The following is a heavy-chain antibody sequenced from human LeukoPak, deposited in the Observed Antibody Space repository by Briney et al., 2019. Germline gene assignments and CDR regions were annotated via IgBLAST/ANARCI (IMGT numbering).Heavy chain of an antibody. CDR2: MNPKSGSA. CDR1: GYTFTSFD. CDR3: ARADYEGNNWRDDAFDI. Sequence: GASVKVSCKASGYTFTSFDINWVRQATGQRLEWMGWMNPKSGSAGYARNFQGRVTFTRDTSISTAYMELSSLTSEDTAVYYCARADYEGNNWRDDAFDIWGQGTKVTVSS. V-gene: IGHV1-8*03. J-gene: IGHJ3*02. D-gene: IGHD1-1*01.